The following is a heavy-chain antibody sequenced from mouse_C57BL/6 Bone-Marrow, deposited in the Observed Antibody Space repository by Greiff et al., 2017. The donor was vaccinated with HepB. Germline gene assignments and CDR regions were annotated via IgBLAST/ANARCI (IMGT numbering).Heavy chain of an antibody. CDR1: GFSFTSYG. D-gene: IGHD4-1*01. V-gene: IGHV2-9*01. CDR2: ILGGGST. CDR3: GILTGPFAY. Sequence: VQLQQSGPGLVAPSQSLSLSCTVSGFSFTSYGVEWVRQPPGKGLEWLGEILGGGSTNYYSALMSRLSISKGNSKSQVILKMNSLQTDDTDRYYCGILTGPFAYWGRGTLVTVSA. J-gene: IGHJ3*01.